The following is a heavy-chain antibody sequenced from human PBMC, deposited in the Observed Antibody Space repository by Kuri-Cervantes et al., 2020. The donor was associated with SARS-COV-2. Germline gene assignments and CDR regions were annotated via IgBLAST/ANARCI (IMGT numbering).Heavy chain of an antibody. V-gene: IGHV3-23*01. CDR3: AKDGGLGITIFGVVGYYFDY. CDR1: GFTFSNYA. CDR2: ISGSGGST. J-gene: IGHJ4*02. Sequence: GESLKISCAASGFTFSNYAMSWVRQAPGKGLEWVSAISGSGGSTYYTDSVKGRFTISRDNSKNTLYLQMNSLRAEDTAVYYCAKDGGLGITIFGVVGYYFDYWGQGTLVTVSS. D-gene: IGHD3-3*01.